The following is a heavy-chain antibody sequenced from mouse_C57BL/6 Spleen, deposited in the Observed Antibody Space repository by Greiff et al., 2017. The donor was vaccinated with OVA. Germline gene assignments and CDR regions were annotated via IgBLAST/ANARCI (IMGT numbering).Heavy chain of an antibody. CDR1: GYTFTSYW. D-gene: IGHD1-1*01. J-gene: IGHJ2*01. CDR3: ERQIYYYGSSYNFDY. Sequence: QVQLQQPGAELVRPGTSVKLSCKASGYTFTSYWMHWVKQRPGQGLEWIGVIDPSDSYTNYNQKFKGKATLTVDTSSSTAYMQLSSLTSEDSAVYYCERQIYYYGSSYNFDYWGQGTTLTVSS. CDR2: IDPSDSYT. V-gene: IGHV1-59*01.